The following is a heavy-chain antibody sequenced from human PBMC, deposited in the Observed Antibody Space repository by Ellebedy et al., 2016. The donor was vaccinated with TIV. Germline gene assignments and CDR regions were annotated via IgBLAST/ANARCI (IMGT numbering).Heavy chain of an antibody. CDR3: AREVIAAAGIQPRFDY. CDR1: GYTFTTYY. D-gene: IGHD6-13*01. J-gene: IGHJ4*02. V-gene: IGHV1-3*01. Sequence: AASVKVSCKASGYTFTTYYMHWVRQAPGQRLEWMGWINAGNGNTKYSQSFQGKVTITRDTSANTAYLELSSLRSEDTAVYYCAREVIAAAGIQPRFDYWGQGTLVTVSS. CDR2: INAGNGNT.